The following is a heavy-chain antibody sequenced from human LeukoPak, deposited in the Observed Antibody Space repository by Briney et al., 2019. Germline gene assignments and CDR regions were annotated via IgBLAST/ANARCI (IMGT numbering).Heavy chain of an antibody. V-gene: IGHV3-7*01. CDR3: ARDNDRKDDS. D-gene: IGHD3-16*01. Sequence: GESLRLAFAASGFTFSNYWMTWVRQAPGKWLEWVANMNEDGSGKYYVDSVKGRFANSRDNAKNSLYLQMNNLRVEDTAVYYCARDNDRKDDSWGEGKLVTVSS. J-gene: IGHJ5*02. CDR2: MNEDGSGK. CDR1: GFTFSNYW.